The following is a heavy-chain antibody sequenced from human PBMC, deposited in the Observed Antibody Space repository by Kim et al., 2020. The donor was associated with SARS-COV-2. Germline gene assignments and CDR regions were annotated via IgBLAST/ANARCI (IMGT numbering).Heavy chain of an antibody. D-gene: IGHD3-10*01. J-gene: IGHJ6*02. CDR1: GGTFSSYA. CDR3: ARGAFTMVRGVILPNYYYYYGMDV. V-gene: IGHV1-69*13. Sequence: SVKVSCKASGGTFSSYAISWVRQAPGQGLEWMGGIIPIFGTANYAQKFQGRVTITADESTSTAYMELSSLRSEDTAVYYCARGAFTMVRGVILPNYYYYYGMDVWGQGATVTVSS. CDR2: IIPIFGTA.